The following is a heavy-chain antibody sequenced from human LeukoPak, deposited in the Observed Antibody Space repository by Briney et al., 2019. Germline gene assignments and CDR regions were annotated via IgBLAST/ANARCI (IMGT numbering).Heavy chain of an antibody. CDR1: GFTFSSYS. D-gene: IGHD2-2*01. Sequence: GGSLRLSCAASGFTFSSYSMNWVRQAPGKGLEWVSSISSSSSYIYYADSVKGRFTISRDNAKNSLYLQKNSLRAEDTAVYYCARSPEIPAAIYYYYYYMDVWGKGTTVTVSS. V-gene: IGHV3-21*01. CDR2: ISSSSSYI. CDR3: ARSPEIPAAIYYYYYYMDV. J-gene: IGHJ6*03.